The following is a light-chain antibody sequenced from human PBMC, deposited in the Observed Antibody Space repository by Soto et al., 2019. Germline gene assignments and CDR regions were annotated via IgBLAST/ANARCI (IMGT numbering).Light chain of an antibody. V-gene: IGKV3-15*01. CDR2: GAS. CDR3: QQYNSWLGA. CDR1: QSIRSD. Sequence: EIVMTQSPATLSASPGERATLSCRASQSIRSDLAWYQQKPGQTPRLLIYGASTRATGIAARFSGSGSGTEFTLTISSLQFEDFAVYYCQQYNSWLGAFGQGTKVDIK. J-gene: IGKJ1*01.